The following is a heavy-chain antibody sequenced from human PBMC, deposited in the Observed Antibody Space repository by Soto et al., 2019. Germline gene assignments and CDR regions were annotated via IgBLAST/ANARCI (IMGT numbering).Heavy chain of an antibody. Sequence: QVQLVQSGAEVKKPGASVKVSCKASGYTFTSYDINWVRQATGQGLEWMGWMNPNSGNTGYAQKFQGRGTKTRNTSISTAYMELSSLRSEDTAVYYCARWPDGYYYYGMDVWGQGTTVTVSS. J-gene: IGHJ6*02. CDR2: MNPNSGNT. V-gene: IGHV1-8*01. CDR1: GYTFTSYD. CDR3: ARWPDGYYYYGMDV.